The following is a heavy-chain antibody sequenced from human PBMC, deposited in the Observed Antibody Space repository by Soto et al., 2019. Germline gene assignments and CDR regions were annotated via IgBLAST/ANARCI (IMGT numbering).Heavy chain of an antibody. CDR1: GFTFSSYA. V-gene: IGHV3-23*01. D-gene: IGHD2-2*01. Sequence: GGSLRLSCAASGFTFSSYAMSWVRQAPGKGLEWVSAISGSGGSTYYADSVKGRFTISRDNSKNTLYLQMNSLRAEDTAVYYCARGDCSSTSCYPLGYWGQGTLVTVSS. CDR3: ARGDCSSTSCYPLGY. CDR2: ISGSGGST. J-gene: IGHJ4*02.